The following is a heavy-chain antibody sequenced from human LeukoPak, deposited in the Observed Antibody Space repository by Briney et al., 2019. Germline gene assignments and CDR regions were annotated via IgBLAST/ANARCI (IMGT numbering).Heavy chain of an antibody. J-gene: IGHJ4*02. CDR2: ISSSSSNI. Sequence: GGSLRVSCAASGFTFSSYILNGVRQAPGRGLEWVSSISSSSSNIYYADSVKGRFTISRDNAKNSLYLQMNSLRAEDTAVYYCARLLTFYYDSSDYQNNGDYWGQGALVTVSS. CDR3: ARLLTFYYDSSDYQNNGDY. V-gene: IGHV3-21*01. D-gene: IGHD3-22*01. CDR1: GFTFSSYI.